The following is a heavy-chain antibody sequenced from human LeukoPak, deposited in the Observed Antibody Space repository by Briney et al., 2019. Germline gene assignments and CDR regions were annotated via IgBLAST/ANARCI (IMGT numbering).Heavy chain of an antibody. CDR1: GGSISSYY. CDR2: IYTSGSS. V-gene: IGHV4-4*09. J-gene: IGHJ4*02. CDR3: GASDSSSSFSMDY. Sequence: SETLSLTCTVPGGSISSYYWSWIRQPPGKGLGWIGYIYTSGSSDYNPSLNSRVTMSIDPSKHQFSLKLGSVTAADTVVYYCGASDSSSSFSMDYWGQGTLVAVSS. D-gene: IGHD6-6*01.